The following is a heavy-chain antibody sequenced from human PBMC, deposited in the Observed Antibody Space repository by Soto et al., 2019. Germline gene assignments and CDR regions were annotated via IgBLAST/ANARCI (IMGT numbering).Heavy chain of an antibody. CDR2: ISGGGGNT. D-gene: IGHD3-16*01. Sequence: GGSLRLSCAAFEFTFSSYGMSWVRQAPGKGLEWVPGISGGGGNTFYADSVKGRFTISRDNSKNTVYLQMNSLRAEDTAVYYCAKDGSYSDSPTESDSWGQGILVTVSS. CDR1: EFTFSSYG. J-gene: IGHJ4*02. CDR3: AKDGSYSDSPTESDS. V-gene: IGHV3-23*01.